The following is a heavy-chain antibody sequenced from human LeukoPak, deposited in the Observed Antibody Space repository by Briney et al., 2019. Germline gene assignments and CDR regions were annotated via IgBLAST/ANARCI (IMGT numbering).Heavy chain of an antibody. J-gene: IGHJ5*02. CDR1: GGTFSSYA. D-gene: IGHD4-17*01. Sequence: SVKVSCKASGGTFSSYAISWVRQAPGQGLEWMGGIIPIFGAANYAQKFQGRVTITADESTSTAYMELSNLRSEDTAVYYCARESSNYGVVGFDPWGQGTLVTVSS. V-gene: IGHV1-69*13. CDR2: IIPIFGAA. CDR3: ARESSNYGVVGFDP.